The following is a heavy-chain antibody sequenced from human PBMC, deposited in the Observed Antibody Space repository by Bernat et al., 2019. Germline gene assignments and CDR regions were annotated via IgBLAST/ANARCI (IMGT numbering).Heavy chain of an antibody. V-gene: IGHV5-51*01. D-gene: IGHD2-8*01. CDR2: IYPGDSDT. J-gene: IGHJ4*02. CDR3: ARMRGQYGFSYYFDY. CDR1: GYSFTSYL. Sequence: EVQLVQSGAEVKKPGESLKISCKGSGYSFTSYLIGCVRQMPGKGLEWMGIIYPGDSDTRYSPSFQGPVTISANKSISTAYLQWSSLKASDTAMYYCARMRGQYGFSYYFDYWGQGTLVTVSS.